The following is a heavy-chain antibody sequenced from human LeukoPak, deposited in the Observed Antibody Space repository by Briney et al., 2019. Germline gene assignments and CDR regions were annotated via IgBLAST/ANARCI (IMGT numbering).Heavy chain of an antibody. CDR2: IHPNSGAT. CDR1: GFTFSSYG. Sequence: GGSLRLSCAASGFTFSSYGMHWVRQAPGQGLEWMGYIHPNSGATNYAQKFQGRVTMTRDTPISTASMELSGLKPDDTAVYYCARDSCGGGGCHYWYFDLWGRGTLVTVSS. J-gene: IGHJ2*01. CDR3: ARDSCGGGGCHYWYFDL. V-gene: IGHV1-2*02. D-gene: IGHD6-19*01.